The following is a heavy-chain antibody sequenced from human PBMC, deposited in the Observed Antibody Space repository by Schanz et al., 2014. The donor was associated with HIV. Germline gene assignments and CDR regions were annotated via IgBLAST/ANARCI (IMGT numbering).Heavy chain of an antibody. CDR2: SKNKANGYIT. CDR3: AVLWIQPPFDY. Sequence: VQVVESGGGLVQPGGSLRLSCAASGFTLSSYWMSWVRQAPGKGLEWVGRSKNKANGYITEYTASVKGRFTISRDDSRNSLYLQMNSLRAEDTAVYFCAVLWIQPPFDYWGQGTLVTVSS. D-gene: IGHD5-18*01. J-gene: IGHJ4*02. CDR1: GFTLSSYW. V-gene: IGHV3-72*01.